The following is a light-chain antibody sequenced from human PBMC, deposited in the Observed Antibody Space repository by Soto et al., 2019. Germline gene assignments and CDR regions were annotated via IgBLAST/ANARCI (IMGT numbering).Light chain of an antibody. Sequence: EIVLTQSPGTLSLSPGERATLSCRASQSGSSNFLAWYQQKPGQAPRLLIYGASNRATGIPDRFSGSGSGKDFTLTISRLEPEDFAVYYCQQYGSSQFTFGPGTKVDIK. J-gene: IGKJ3*01. CDR3: QQYGSSQFT. CDR2: GAS. CDR1: QSGSSNF. V-gene: IGKV3-20*01.